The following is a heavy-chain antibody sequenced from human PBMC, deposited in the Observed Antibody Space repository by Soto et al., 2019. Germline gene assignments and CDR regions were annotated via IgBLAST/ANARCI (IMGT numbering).Heavy chain of an antibody. CDR3: TTGSTSTKNY. CDR2: IKSKTDGGRT. V-gene: IGHV3-15*01. CDR1: GFTFSNAW. J-gene: IGHJ4*02. Sequence: PGGSLRLSCAASGFTFSNAWLRWVRQAPGKGLEWVGRIKSKTDGGRTDYTAPVKGRFTISRDDSKNTLYLQMNSLKIEDTAVYYCTTGSTSTKNYWGQGTLVTVSS. D-gene: IGHD6-6*01.